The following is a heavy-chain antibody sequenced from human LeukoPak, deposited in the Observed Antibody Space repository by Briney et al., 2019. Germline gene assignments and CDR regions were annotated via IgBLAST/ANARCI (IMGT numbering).Heavy chain of an antibody. J-gene: IGHJ6*02. V-gene: IGHV3-21*01. D-gene: IGHD1-1*01. CDR1: GFTFSSYW. Sequence: GSLRLSCAASGFTFSSYWMSWVRQAPGKGLEWVSSISSSSSYIYYADSVKGRFTISRDNAKNSLYLQMNSLRAEDTAVYYCAREDLEPPVLSHYGMDVWGQGTTVTVSS. CDR2: ISSSSSYI. CDR3: AREDLEPPVLSHYGMDV.